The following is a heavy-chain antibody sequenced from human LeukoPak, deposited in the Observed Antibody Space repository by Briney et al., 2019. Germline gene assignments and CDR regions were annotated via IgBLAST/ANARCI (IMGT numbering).Heavy chain of an antibody. D-gene: IGHD6-19*01. V-gene: IGHV4-61*02. CDR3: ARWASGWGANFDY. J-gene: IGHJ4*02. Sequence: SQTLSLTCTVSGGSISSGSYYWSWIRQPAEKGLEWIGRIYTSGSTDYNPSLKSRVTISVDTSKNQFSLKLSSVTAADTAVYYCARWASGWGANFDYWGQGTLVTVSS. CDR1: GGSISSGSYY. CDR2: IYTSGST.